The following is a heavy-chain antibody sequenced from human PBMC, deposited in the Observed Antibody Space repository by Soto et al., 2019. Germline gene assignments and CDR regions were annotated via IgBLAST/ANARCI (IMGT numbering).Heavy chain of an antibody. CDR2: IYEGGNT. J-gene: IGHJ3*02. V-gene: IGHV4-30-2*01. CDR3: VRRSPEDAFDI. Sequence: SETLSLTCAVSGGSIISDGYSWSWIRQPPGKGLQWIGHIYEGGNTYYTPSLESRVAMSTDKSKNQFSLRLSSVTAADTAVYYCVRRSPEDAFDIWGQGTMVTVSS. CDR1: GGSIISDGYS.